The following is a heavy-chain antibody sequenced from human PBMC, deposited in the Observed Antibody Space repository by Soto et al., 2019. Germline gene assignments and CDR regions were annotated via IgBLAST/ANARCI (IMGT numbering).Heavy chain of an antibody. CDR2: IYYSGST. CDR3: ARSRYSSGWSYFDY. CDR1: GGSVSSGSYY. Sequence: SETLSLTCTASGGSVSSGSYYWSWIRQPPGKGLEWIGYIYYSGSTNYNPSLKSRVTISVDTSKNQFSLKLSSVTAADTAVYYCARSRYSSGWSYFDYWGQGTLVTVSS. J-gene: IGHJ4*02. V-gene: IGHV4-61*01. D-gene: IGHD6-19*01.